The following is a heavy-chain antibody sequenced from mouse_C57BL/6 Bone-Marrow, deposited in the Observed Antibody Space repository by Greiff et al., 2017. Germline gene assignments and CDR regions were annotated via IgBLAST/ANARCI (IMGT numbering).Heavy chain of an antibody. CDR2: IYPRSGNT. V-gene: IGHV1-81*01. CDR1: GYTFTSYG. D-gene: IGHD2-4*01. J-gene: IGHJ3*01. Sequence: VQLQQSGAELARPGASVKLSCKASGYTFTSYGISWVKQRTGQGLEWIGEIYPRSGNTYYNEKFKGKATLTADKSSSTAYMELRSLTSEDSAVYFCARERDDYAWFAYWGQGTLVTVSA. CDR3: ARERDDYAWFAY.